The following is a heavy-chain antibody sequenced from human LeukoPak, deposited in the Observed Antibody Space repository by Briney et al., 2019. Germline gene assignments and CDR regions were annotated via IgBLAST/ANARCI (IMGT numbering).Heavy chain of an antibody. D-gene: IGHD3-3*01. V-gene: IGHV4-61*08. CDR1: GGSISSGGYY. CDR3: AREWTTYYDFWSGPLNWFDP. Sequence: SETLSLTCTVSGGSISSGGYYWSWIRQHPGKGLEWIGYIYYSGSTNYNPSLKSRVTISVDTSKNQFSLKLSSVTAADTAVYYCAREWTTYYDFWSGPLNWFDPWGQGTLVTVSS. CDR2: IYYSGST. J-gene: IGHJ5*02.